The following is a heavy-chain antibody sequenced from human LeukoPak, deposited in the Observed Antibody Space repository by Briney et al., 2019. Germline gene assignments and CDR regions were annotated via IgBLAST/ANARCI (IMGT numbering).Heavy chain of an antibody. V-gene: IGHV3-74*01. CDR1: GFTFSSYW. D-gene: IGHD4-17*01. Sequence: GGSLRLSCAASGFTFSSYWMHWVRHAPGKGLVWVSRINSDGSSTSYADSVKGRFTISRDNAKNTLYLQMNSLRAEDTAVYYCARVDYGDYEPSYYFDYWGQGTLVTVSS. J-gene: IGHJ4*02. CDR3: ARVDYGDYEPSYYFDY. CDR2: INSDGSST.